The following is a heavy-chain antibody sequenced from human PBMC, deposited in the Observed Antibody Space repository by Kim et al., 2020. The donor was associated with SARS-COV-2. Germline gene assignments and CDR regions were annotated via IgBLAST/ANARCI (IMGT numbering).Heavy chain of an antibody. CDR1: GGSISSSSYY. D-gene: IGHD2-2*01. CDR2: IYYSGST. J-gene: IGHJ5*02. CDR3: ARAYCSSTSCYGETRWFDP. Sequence: SETLSLTCTVSGGSISSSSYYWGWIRQPPGKGLEWIGSIYYSGSTYYNPSLKSRVTISVDTSKNQFSLKLSSVTAADTAVYYCARAYCSSTSCYGETRWFDPWGQGTLVTVSS. V-gene: IGHV4-39*01.